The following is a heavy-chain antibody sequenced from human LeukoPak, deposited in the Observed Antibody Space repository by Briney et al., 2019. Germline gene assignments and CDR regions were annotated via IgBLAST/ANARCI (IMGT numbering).Heavy chain of an antibody. D-gene: IGHD3-10*01. CDR2: ISSDGSNK. Sequence: GGSLRLSCAASGFTFSTYGLHWVRQAPGKGLEWVAFISSDGSNKYYADSVKGRFTISGDNSKNTLYLQMNSLRVEDTAVYYCARDLAGWGYPRGFDYWGQGTLVTVS. CDR1: GFTFSTYG. J-gene: IGHJ4*02. V-gene: IGHV3-33*08. CDR3: ARDLAGWGYPRGFDY.